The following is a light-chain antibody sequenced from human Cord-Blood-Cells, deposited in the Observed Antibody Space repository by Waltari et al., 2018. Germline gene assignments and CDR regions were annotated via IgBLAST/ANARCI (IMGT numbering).Light chain of an antibody. CDR1: KSISSY. CDR2: AAS. J-gene: IGKJ2*02. Sequence: DIQMTQSPSSLSASVGDRVPITCRASKSISSYLNWYQQKPGKAPKLLIYAASSLQSGVPSRFSGSGSGTDFTLTISSLQPEDFATYYCQQSYSTLWGTFGQGTKLEIK. CDR3: QQSYSTLWGT. V-gene: IGKV1-39*01.